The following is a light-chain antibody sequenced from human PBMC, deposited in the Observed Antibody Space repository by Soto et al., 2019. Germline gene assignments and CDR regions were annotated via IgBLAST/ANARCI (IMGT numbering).Light chain of an antibody. CDR3: GTWDSGLSAGRV. CDR1: SSNIGNNY. CDR2: DNN. V-gene: IGLV1-51*01. J-gene: IGLJ1*01. Sequence: QSVLTQPPSVSAAPGQKVTISCSGSSSNIGNNYVSWYQQLPGTAPKLLIYDNNKRPSGIPDRFSGSKSGTSATLGITGLQTGDEADYYCGTWDSGLSAGRVFGTGTKLTVL.